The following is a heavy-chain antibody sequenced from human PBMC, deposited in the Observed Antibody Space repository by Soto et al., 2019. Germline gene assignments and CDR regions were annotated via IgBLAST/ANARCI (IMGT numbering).Heavy chain of an antibody. D-gene: IGHD6-6*01. CDR2: ISWNSGSI. J-gene: IGHJ6*02. CDR3: AKNPSSGEYFYYGMGV. V-gene: IGHV3-9*01. CDR1: GFTFDDYA. Sequence: EVQLVESGGGLVQPGRSLRLSCAASGFTFDDYAMHWVRQAPGKGPEWVSGISWNSGSIGYADSVKGRFTISRDNAKNSLYLQMNSLRAEDTALYYCAKNPSSGEYFYYGMGVWGPGIPVTVSS.